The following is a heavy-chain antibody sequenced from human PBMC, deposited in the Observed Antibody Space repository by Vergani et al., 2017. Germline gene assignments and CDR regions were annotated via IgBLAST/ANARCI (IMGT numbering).Heavy chain of an antibody. J-gene: IGHJ2*01. CDR3: ARQLITMVRGVPNPLDWYFDL. D-gene: IGHD3-10*01. Sequence: EVQLVQSGAEVKKPGESLKISCKGSGYSFTSYWIGWVRQMPGKGLEWMGIIYPGDSDTRYSPSFQGQVTISADKSISTAYLPWSSLKASDTAMYYCARQLITMVRGVPNPLDWYFDLWGRGTLVTVSS. CDR2: IYPGDSDT. CDR1: GYSFTSYW. V-gene: IGHV5-51*01.